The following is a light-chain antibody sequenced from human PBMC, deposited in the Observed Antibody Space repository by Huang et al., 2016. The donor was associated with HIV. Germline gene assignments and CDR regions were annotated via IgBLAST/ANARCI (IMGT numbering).Light chain of an antibody. CDR3: QQYQSVPWT. CDR1: QGISKS. V-gene: IGKV1-NL1*01. J-gene: IGKJ1*01. Sequence: DIQMTQSPSSLSASVGDRVTIICRASQGISKSLAWYQQKPGKAPKHLLYATSKLESGGPSRFSGSGSGTHYTLTISTLQPEDLATYYCQQYQSVPWTFGQGTKVAI. CDR2: ATS.